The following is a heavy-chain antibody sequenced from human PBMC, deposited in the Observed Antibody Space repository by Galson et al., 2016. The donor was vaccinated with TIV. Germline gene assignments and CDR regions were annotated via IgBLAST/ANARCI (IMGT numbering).Heavy chain of an antibody. J-gene: IGHJ6*02. V-gene: IGHV3-33*01. CDR3: AREFSIPPRHYGMDV. D-gene: IGHD6-6*01. CDR2: IWYDGSNE. Sequence: SLRLSCAASRIDFSSYGMHWVRQAPGKGLEWVALIWYDGSNEDYSDSVKGRFTISRDNSINMLYLQTNSLRVEDTAVYYCAREFSIPPRHYGMDVWGQGTTVTVS. CDR1: RIDFSSYG.